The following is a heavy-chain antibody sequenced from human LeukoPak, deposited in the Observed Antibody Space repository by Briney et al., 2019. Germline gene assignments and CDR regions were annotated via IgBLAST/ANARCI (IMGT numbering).Heavy chain of an antibody. CDR3: SRGHGDYDYDYGMDV. Sequence: GGSLKLSCAASGFTFGGSAIHWVRQASGKGPEWVGRIRSKGQSYATAYAASVKGRFAISRDDSMNTAYLQMNSLKTEDTAVYYCSRGHGDYDYDYGMDVWGQGTTVTVPS. D-gene: IGHD4-17*01. V-gene: IGHV3-73*01. CDR2: IRSKGQSYAT. CDR1: GFTFGGSA. J-gene: IGHJ6*02.